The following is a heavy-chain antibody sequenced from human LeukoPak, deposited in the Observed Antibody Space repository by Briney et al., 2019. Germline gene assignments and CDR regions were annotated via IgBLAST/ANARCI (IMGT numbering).Heavy chain of an antibody. D-gene: IGHD3-22*01. J-gene: IGHJ1*01. CDR1: GFTFSSYA. V-gene: IGHV3-30-3*01. Sequence: PGGSLRLSCAASGFTFSSYAMHWVRQAPGKGLEWVAVISYDGSNKYYADSVKGRFTISRDNSKNTLYLQMNSLRAEDTAVYYCARDLVDYDSSGCLQHWGQGTLVTVSS. CDR2: ISYDGSNK. CDR3: ARDLVDYDSSGCLQH.